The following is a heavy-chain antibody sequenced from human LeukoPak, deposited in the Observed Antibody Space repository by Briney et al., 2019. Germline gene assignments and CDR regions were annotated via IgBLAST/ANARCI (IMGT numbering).Heavy chain of an antibody. Sequence: GGSLRLSCAASGFTFSSYAMHWVRQAPGKGLEWVAVISYDGSNKYYADSVKGRFTISRDNSKNTLYLQMNSLRAEDTAVYYCAREIAVAANPYFDYWGQGTLVTVSS. CDR1: GFTFSSYA. J-gene: IGHJ4*02. D-gene: IGHD6-19*01. CDR3: AREIAVAANPYFDY. CDR2: ISYDGSNK. V-gene: IGHV3-30*04.